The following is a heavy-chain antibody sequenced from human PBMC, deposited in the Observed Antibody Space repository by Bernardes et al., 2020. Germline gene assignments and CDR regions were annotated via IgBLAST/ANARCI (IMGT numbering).Heavy chain of an antibody. J-gene: IGHJ6*02. CDR3: AKSGCSSTRLTCWDV. V-gene: IGHV3-23*01. Sequence: AGSLRLSCAASGFTFSSYAMSWVRQAPGKGLEWVSAISGSGGSTYYADSVKGRFTISRDNSKNTLYLQMNSLRAEDTAVYYCAKSGCSSTRLTCWDVWGQGTTVTVSS. D-gene: IGHD2-2*01. CDR1: GFTFSSYA. CDR2: ISGSGGST.